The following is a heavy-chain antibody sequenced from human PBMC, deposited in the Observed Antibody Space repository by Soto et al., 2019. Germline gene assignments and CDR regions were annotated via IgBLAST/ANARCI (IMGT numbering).Heavy chain of an antibody. J-gene: IGHJ3*02. CDR3: AREPRYCRGGSCSITGDAYDI. Sequence: EVQLVESGGGLVQPGGSLRLSCTASGFIVSDTYVNWVRQAPGKGLEWVSVISNRGDTHYADSVRGRFSLSRDSSDNTLQLQMTNLRVEDTAVYYCAREPRYCRGGSCSITGDAYDIWGQGTMVTVSS. D-gene: IGHD2-15*01. CDR1: GFIVSDTY. V-gene: IGHV3-66*01. CDR2: ISNRGDT.